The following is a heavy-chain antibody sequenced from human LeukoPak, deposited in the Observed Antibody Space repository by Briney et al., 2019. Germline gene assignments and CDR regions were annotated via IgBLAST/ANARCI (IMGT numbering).Heavy chain of an antibody. D-gene: IGHD3-9*01. V-gene: IGHV4-39*07. J-gene: IGHJ4*02. CDR2: IYYSGST. CDR1: GGSISSSSYY. CDR3: ARGGWYYDILTGYTPSYYFDY. Sequence: SETLSLTCTVSGGSISSSSYYWGWIRQPPGKGLEWIGSIYYSGSTYYNPSLKSRVTISVDTSKNQFSLKLSSVTAADTAVYYCARGGWYYDILTGYTPSYYFDYWGQGTLVTVSS.